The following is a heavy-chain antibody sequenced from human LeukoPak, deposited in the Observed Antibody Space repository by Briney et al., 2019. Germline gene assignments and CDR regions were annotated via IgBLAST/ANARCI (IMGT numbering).Heavy chain of an antibody. CDR3: AKDSLRPITIFGVAKYYFDY. CDR2: IRYDGSNK. V-gene: IGHV3-30*02. CDR1: GFTFSSYG. Sequence: PGGSLRLSCAASGFTFSSYGMHWVRQAPGKGLEWVAFIRYDGSNKYYADSVKGRFTISRDNSKNTLYLQMSSLRAEDTAVYYCAKDSLRPITIFGVAKYYFDYWGQGTLVTVSS. J-gene: IGHJ4*02. D-gene: IGHD3-3*01.